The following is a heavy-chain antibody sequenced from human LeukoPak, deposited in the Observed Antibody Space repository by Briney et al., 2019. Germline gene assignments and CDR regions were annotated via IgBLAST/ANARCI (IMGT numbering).Heavy chain of an antibody. J-gene: IGHJ4*02. Sequence: ATVKVSCKASGYTFTSYFIHWVRQAPGQGLDWMGIINPSGGSTSYAQKFQGRVTMTRDTSTSTVYMELSSLRSEVTAVYYCARKANWGYYFDYWGQGTLVTVSS. D-gene: IGHD7-27*01. CDR2: INPSGGST. V-gene: IGHV1-46*01. CDR1: GYTFTSYF. CDR3: ARKANWGYYFDY.